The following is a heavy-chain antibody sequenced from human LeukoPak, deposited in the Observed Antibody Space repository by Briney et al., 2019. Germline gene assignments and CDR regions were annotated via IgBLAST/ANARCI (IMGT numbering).Heavy chain of an antibody. Sequence: GGSLRLSCAASGFTFSSYAMSWVRQAPGKGLEWVSVISGSGGGTYYADSVKGRFTISRDNSKNTLCLQMNSLRAEDTALYYRAKLSSSWYYFDYWGQGTLVTVSS. J-gene: IGHJ4*02. D-gene: IGHD6-13*01. V-gene: IGHV3-23*01. CDR2: ISGSGGGT. CDR1: GFTFSSYA. CDR3: AKLSSSWYYFDY.